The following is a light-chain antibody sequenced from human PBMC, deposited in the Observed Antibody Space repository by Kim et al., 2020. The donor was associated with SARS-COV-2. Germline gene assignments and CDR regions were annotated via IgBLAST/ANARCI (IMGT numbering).Light chain of an antibody. V-gene: IGKV1-39*01. CDR1: QSIDNY. CDR3: QQSYSTPLT. J-gene: IGKJ4*01. Sequence: ASVGDRVSITCRASQSIDNYVNWYQQKPGKAPKFLIFDASSLQSGVPSRFSRTGFGTDFTLTISSLQPEDFATYYCQQSYSTPLTFGGGTKVDIK. CDR2: DAS.